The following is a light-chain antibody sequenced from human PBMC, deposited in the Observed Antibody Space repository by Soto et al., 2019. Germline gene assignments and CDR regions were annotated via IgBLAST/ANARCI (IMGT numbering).Light chain of an antibody. CDR3: CSYAGSSTSGYV. Sequence: QSALTQPASVSGSPGQSITISCTGTSSDVGSYNLVSWYQQHPGKAPKLMIYEGSKRPSGVSNRFSGYKSGNTASLTISGLQAEDEADYYCCSYAGSSTSGYVFGTGTKLTVL. CDR1: SSDVGSYNL. J-gene: IGLJ1*01. CDR2: EGS. V-gene: IGLV2-23*01.